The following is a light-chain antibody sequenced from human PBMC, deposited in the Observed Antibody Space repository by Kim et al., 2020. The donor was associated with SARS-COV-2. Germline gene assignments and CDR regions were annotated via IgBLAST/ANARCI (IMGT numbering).Light chain of an antibody. CDR3: QAWDSSTEV. V-gene: IGLV3-1*01. CDR2: QDS. J-gene: IGLJ3*02. Sequence: SYELTQPPSVSVSPGQTASITCSGDKLGDKYACWYQQKPGQSPVLVIYQDSKRPSGIPERFSGSNSGNTATLTISGTQAMDEADYYCQAWDSSTEVFGG. CDR1: KLGDKY.